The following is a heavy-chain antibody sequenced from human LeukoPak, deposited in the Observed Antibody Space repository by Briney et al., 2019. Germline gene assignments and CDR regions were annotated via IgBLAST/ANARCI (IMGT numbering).Heavy chain of an antibody. CDR3: ARDPTDHYYYYYMDV. CDR2: ISYDGSNK. V-gene: IGHV3-30*03. Sequence: PGGSLRLSCAASGFTFSSYWMHWVRQAPGKGLEWVAVISYDGSNKYYADSVKGRFTISRDKSKNTLYLQMNSLRAEDTAVYYCARDPTDHYYYYYMDVWGKGTTVTVSS. CDR1: GFTFSSYW. J-gene: IGHJ6*03.